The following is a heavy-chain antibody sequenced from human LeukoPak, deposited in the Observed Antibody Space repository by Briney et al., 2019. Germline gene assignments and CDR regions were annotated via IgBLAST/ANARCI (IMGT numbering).Heavy chain of an antibody. CDR2: MNTDTGYT. D-gene: IGHD4-11*01. CDR1: GHTLTSFD. Sequence: VASVKVSCKASGHTLTSFDVNWVRQATGQGLEWMGWMNTDTGYTGFAQKFKGRVTMTWNTSINTAYLELSSLESEDTGIYYCAASSNYDWYNWLDPWGQGTLVTVSS. CDR3: AASSNYDWYNWLDP. J-gene: IGHJ5*02. V-gene: IGHV1-8*02.